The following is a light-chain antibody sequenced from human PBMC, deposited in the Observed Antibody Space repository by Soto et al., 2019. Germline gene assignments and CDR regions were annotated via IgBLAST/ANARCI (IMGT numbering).Light chain of an antibody. CDR3: CSYAGSSTWV. CDR2: EDN. V-gene: IGLV2-23*01. Sequence: QSALTQPASVSGSPGQSITISFTGTSSDVGSYNLVSWYQQHPGTAPKLMIYEDNKRASGVSNRFSGSTSGITASLTISVLQAEDEADYYCCSYAGSSTWVFGGGTQLTVL. J-gene: IGLJ3*02. CDR1: SSDVGSYNL.